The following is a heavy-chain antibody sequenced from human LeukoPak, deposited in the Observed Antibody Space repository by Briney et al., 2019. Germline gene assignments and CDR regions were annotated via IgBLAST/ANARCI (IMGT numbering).Heavy chain of an antibody. Sequence: GGSLRLSCAASGFTFSSSWMAWVRQAPGKGLEWVGNIKEDGTAKNYVVSVRGRFTISRDNAKNSLYLQMNSLRAEDTAVYYCARDASSGWRHDYWGQGTLVTVSS. J-gene: IGHJ4*02. CDR2: IKEDGTAK. V-gene: IGHV3-7*03. CDR3: ARDASSGWRHDY. CDR1: GFTFSSSW. D-gene: IGHD6-19*01.